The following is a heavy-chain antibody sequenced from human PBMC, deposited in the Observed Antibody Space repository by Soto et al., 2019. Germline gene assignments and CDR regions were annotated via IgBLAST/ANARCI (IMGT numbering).Heavy chain of an antibody. CDR2: ISAYNGNT. Sequence: ASVKVSCKASGYTFTSYGISWVRQAPGQGLEWMGWISAYNGNTNYAQKLQGRVTMTTDTSTSTAYMELRSLRSDDTAVYYCARDRSQSDFWSGYYHYYYYYGMDVWGQGTTVTVSS. D-gene: IGHD3-3*01. CDR1: GYTFTSYG. V-gene: IGHV1-18*04. J-gene: IGHJ6*02. CDR3: ARDRSQSDFWSGYYHYYYYYGMDV.